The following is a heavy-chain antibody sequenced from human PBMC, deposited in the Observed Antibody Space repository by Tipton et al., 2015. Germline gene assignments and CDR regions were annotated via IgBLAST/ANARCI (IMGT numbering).Heavy chain of an antibody. CDR2: ISSDGSTT. CDR1: GFTFSSYW. Sequence: SLRLSCAASGFTFSSYWMHWVRQVPGKGPVWVSRISSDGSTTNYADSVKGRFTISRDNAKNTLYLQMNSLRAEDTALYYCARGSSTLTPTGDYWGQGILVTVSS. V-gene: IGHV3-74*01. D-gene: IGHD4-23*01. J-gene: IGHJ4*02. CDR3: ARGSSTLTPTGDY.